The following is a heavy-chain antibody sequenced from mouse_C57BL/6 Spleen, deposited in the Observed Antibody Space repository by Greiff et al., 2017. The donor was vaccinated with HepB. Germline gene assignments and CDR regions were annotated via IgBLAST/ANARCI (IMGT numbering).Heavy chain of an antibody. Sequence: VQLQQSGPELVKPGASVKISCKASGYSFTGYYMNWVKQSPEKSLEWIGEINPSTGGTTYNQKFKAKATLTVDKSSSTAYMQLKSLTSEDAAVYYCARAPTYDGYSLAYWGQGTPVTVSA. D-gene: IGHD2-3*01. J-gene: IGHJ3*01. CDR1: GYSFTGYY. V-gene: IGHV1-42*01. CDR2: INPSTGGT. CDR3: ARAPTYDGYSLAY.